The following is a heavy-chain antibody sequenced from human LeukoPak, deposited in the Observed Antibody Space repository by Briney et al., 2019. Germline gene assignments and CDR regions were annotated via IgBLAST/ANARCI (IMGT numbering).Heavy chain of an antibody. Sequence: ASVKVSCKASGYTFTGYYMHWVRQAPGQGLEWMGIINPSGGSRSYAQKFQGRVTMTRDTSTSTVYMELSRLRSDDTAVYYCARDSGTTGEVKFDPWGQGTLVTVSS. J-gene: IGHJ5*02. D-gene: IGHD3-10*01. CDR3: ARDSGTTGEVKFDP. CDR2: INPSGGSR. CDR1: GYTFTGYY. V-gene: IGHV1-46*01.